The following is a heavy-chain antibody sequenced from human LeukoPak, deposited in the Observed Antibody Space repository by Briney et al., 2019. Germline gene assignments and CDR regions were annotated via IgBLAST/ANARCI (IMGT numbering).Heavy chain of an antibody. CDR1: GGSISSYY. J-gene: IGHJ4*02. Sequence: SETLSLTCTVSGGSISSYYWGWIRQPPGKVLEWIGYIHYSGTTDYNPSLESRVTISVDTSKNQFSLKMSSVTAADTAVFYCARVGDTSGYYYHFDYWGQGTLVTVSS. D-gene: IGHD3-22*01. CDR2: IHYSGTT. CDR3: ARVGDTSGYYYHFDY. V-gene: IGHV4-59*01.